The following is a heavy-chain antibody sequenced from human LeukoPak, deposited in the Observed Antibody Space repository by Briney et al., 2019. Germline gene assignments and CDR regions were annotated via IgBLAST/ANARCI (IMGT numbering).Heavy chain of an antibody. CDR1: GDSISSGTYY. Sequence: SQTLSLTCTVSGDSISSGTYYWSWIRQPAGKGLEWIGRIYTSGSTNYDPSLKSRVTISLDTSKNQVYLQLSSVTAADTAAYFRARADSESGGNCHYFNYWGQGTLVSVSS. D-gene: IGHD2-15*01. CDR2: IYTSGST. J-gene: IGHJ4*02. CDR3: ARADSESGGNCHYFNY. V-gene: IGHV4-61*02.